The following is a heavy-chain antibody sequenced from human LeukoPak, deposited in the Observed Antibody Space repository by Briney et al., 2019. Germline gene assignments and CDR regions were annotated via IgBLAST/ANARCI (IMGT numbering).Heavy chain of an antibody. Sequence: GGSLRLSCAASGFSFSGHWMNWVRQPPGKGLEWVANIKADGSEKYYVDSVKGRFTISRDDAKRTVDLQMDNLRAEDTAIYYCAYRNNFEYWGQGALVAVSS. CDR2: IKADGSEK. V-gene: IGHV3-7*05. CDR1: GFSFSGHW. D-gene: IGHD1-26*01. J-gene: IGHJ4*02. CDR3: AYRNNFEY.